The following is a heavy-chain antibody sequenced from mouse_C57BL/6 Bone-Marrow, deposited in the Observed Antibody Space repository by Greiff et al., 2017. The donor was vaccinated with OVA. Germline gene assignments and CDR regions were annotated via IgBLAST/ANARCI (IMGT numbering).Heavy chain of an antibody. CDR1: GYTFTSYW. CDR2: IHPSDSDT. J-gene: IGHJ2*01. Sequence: VQLQQSGAELVKPGASVKLSCKASGYTFTSYWMHWVKQRPGQGLEWIGRIHPSDSDTNYNQKFKGKATITADTSSNTAYLQLSSLTSEDTAIYYCARGYYAYWGQGTTLTVSS. V-gene: IGHV1-74*01. D-gene: IGHD1-1*01. CDR3: ARGYYAY.